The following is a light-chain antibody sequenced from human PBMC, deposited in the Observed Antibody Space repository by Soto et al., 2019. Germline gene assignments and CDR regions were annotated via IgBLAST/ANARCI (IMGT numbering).Light chain of an antibody. V-gene: IGLV4-69*01. CDR2: LNNDGSH. Sequence: QSVLTQSPSASASLGASVKLTCTLSSGHSTYAIAWHQQQPEKGPRYLMKLNNDGSHTKGDGIPDRFSGSSSGAGRYLTISSLQSEDEADYYCQTWVTGPPWVFGGGTKLTVL. CDR1: SGHSTYA. J-gene: IGLJ3*02. CDR3: QTWVTGPPWV.